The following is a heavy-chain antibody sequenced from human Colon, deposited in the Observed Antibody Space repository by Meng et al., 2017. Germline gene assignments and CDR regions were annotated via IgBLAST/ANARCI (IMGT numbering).Heavy chain of an antibody. Sequence: GESLKISCAASGFTFSLYGMHWIRQAPGQGLEWLTNIWHDGNNKFYADSVKGRFTVSRDNSKNTLYLEMNSLRAEDTGIYYCARDLHADFDFWGQGTTVTVSS. V-gene: IGHV3-33*01. D-gene: IGHD2-8*01. CDR2: IWHDGNNK. J-gene: IGHJ4*02. CDR3: ARDLHADFDF. CDR1: GFTFSLYG.